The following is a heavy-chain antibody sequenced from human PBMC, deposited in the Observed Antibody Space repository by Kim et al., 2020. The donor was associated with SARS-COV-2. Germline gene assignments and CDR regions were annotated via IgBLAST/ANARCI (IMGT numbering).Heavy chain of an antibody. Sequence: GGSLRLSCAASGFNFYNYAMTWVRQAPGKGLEWVSAISASGATTYYADSVKGRITISRDNSRNTLYLQLSSLRAEDTAVYYCAKDPASKFQRLYLYYAMDVWGQGTTVTVSS. V-gene: IGHV3-23*01. CDR2: ISASGATT. CDR3: AKDPASKFQRLYLYYAMDV. J-gene: IGHJ6*02. CDR1: GFNFYNYA. D-gene: IGHD2-2*02.